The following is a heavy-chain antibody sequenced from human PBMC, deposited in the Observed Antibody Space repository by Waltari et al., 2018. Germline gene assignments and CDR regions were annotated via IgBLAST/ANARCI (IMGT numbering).Heavy chain of an antibody. CDR3: ARDLILLGFGYFDL. J-gene: IGHJ2*01. CDR2: IYHSGST. V-gene: IGHV4-38-2*02. D-gene: IGHD2-8*02. CDR1: GYSISSGYY. Sequence: QVQLQESGPGLVKPSETLSLTCTVSGYSISSGYYWGWIRQPPGKGLEWIGSIYHSGSTYNNPSLKGRVTISVDTSKNQFSLKLSSVTAADTAVYYCARDLILLGFGYFDLWGRGTLVTVSS.